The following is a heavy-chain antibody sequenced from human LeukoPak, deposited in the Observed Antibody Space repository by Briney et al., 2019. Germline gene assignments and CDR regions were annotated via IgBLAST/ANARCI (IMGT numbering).Heavy chain of an antibody. D-gene: IGHD4/OR15-4a*01. V-gene: IGHV4-39*07. CDR3: ARLTMVLTYYYYYYMDV. J-gene: IGHJ6*03. Sequence: SETLSLTCTVSGGSISSSSYYWGWIRQPPGKGLEWIGSIYYSGSTYYNPSLKSRVTISVDTSKNQFSLKLSSVTAADTAVYYCARLTMVLTYYYYYYMDVWGKGTTVTVSS. CDR1: GGSISSSSYY. CDR2: IYYSGST.